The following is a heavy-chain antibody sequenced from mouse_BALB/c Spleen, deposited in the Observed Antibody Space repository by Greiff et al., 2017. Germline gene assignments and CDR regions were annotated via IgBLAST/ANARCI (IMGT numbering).Heavy chain of an antibody. D-gene: IGHD1-1*01. CDR3: ARCYYGSGYYFDY. J-gene: IGHJ2*01. CDR1: GFTFSSYY. Sequence: EVHLVESGGGLVKLGGSLKLSCAASGFTFSSYYMSWVRQTPEKRLELVAAINSNGGSTYYPDTVKGRFTISRDNAKNTLYLQMSSLKSEDTALYYCARCYYGSGYYFDYWGQGTTLTVSS. CDR2: INSNGGST. V-gene: IGHV5-6-2*01.